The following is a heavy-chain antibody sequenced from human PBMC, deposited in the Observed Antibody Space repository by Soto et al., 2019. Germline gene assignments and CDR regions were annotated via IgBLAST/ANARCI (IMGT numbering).Heavy chain of an antibody. V-gene: IGHV3-7*05. Sequence: EVQLVESGGGLVQPGGSLRLSCAASGFTFSSYWMSWVRQAPGKGLEWVANIKQDGSEKYFVDSVKVRFTIYRDNAKNSLYLQMNSLRAEDTAVYYCARVPFGGYNYREYYYYGMDVWGQGTTVTVSS. J-gene: IGHJ6*02. CDR3: ARVPFGGYNYREYYYYGMDV. CDR2: IKQDGSEK. CDR1: GFTFSSYW. D-gene: IGHD5-12*01.